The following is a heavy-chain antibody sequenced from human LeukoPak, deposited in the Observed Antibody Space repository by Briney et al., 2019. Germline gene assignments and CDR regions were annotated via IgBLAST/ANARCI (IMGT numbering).Heavy chain of an antibody. CDR3: ARGDGGFYYYYFGMDV. Sequence: VASVKVSCKASGYTFTSYAMHWVRQAPGQRLECMGWINAGNGNTKYSQKFQGRVTITRDTSASTAYMELSSLRSEDTAVYYCARGDGGFYYYYFGMDVWGQGTTVTVSS. CDR2: INAGNGNT. J-gene: IGHJ6*02. V-gene: IGHV1-3*01. CDR1: GYTFTSYA.